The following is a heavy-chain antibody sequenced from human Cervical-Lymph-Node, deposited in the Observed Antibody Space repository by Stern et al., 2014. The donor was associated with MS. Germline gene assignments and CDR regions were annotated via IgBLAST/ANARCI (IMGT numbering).Heavy chain of an antibody. Sequence: QVTLKESGPTLVKPTQTLTLTCTFSGFSLSTRGVGGGWIRQPPGQALEXLALIYWDDDKRYSPSLKSRLTITKDTSKNQVVLTMTNMDPVDTATYYCAHAIPYDFWSGYYPTAFDYWGQGTLVTVSS. CDR3: AHAIPYDFWSGYYPTAFDY. D-gene: IGHD3-3*01. J-gene: IGHJ4*02. CDR2: IYWDDDK. V-gene: IGHV2-5*02. CDR1: GFSLSTRGVG.